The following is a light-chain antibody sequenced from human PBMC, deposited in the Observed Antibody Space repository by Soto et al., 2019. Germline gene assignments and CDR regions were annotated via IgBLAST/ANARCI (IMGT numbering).Light chain of an antibody. Sequence: EIVMTQSPATLSVSPGERATLSCRASQSVRSNLAWYQQKPGLAPRLLIYDSSSRATGISGRFSGGGSGTDFTLTISRLEPEDFAVYYCQQYGSSPPFTFGQGTKVDIK. CDR1: QSVRSN. J-gene: IGKJ1*01. CDR2: DSS. V-gene: IGKV3D-20*01. CDR3: QQYGSSPPFT.